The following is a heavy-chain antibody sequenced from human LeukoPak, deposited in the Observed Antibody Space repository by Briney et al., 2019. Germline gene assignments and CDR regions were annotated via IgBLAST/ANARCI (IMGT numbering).Heavy chain of an antibody. CDR2: ISISGDRT. J-gene: IGHJ5*02. V-gene: IGHV3-23*01. CDR1: GFAFSSHA. CDR3: ARRRHDSRWFDP. Sequence: GGSLRLSCAASGFAFSSHAMTWVRQAPGKGLEWVSAISISGDRTYYAHSVKGRFTISRDNSKNTVYLQMNSLRAEDTAVYYCARRRHDSRWFDPWGQGTLVTVSS. D-gene: IGHD3-22*01.